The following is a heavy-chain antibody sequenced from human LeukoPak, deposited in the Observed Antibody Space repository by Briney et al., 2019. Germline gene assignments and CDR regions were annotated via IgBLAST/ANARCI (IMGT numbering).Heavy chain of an antibody. CDR2: IYSGSST. V-gene: IGHV3-66*01. Sequence: GGSLRLSCVASGFTFSSNDMSWVRQAPGKGLEWVSLIYSGSSTYYADSVKGRFTISRDKSKNTLYLQMSSLRVEDTAVYYCAMGAIVATIDYWGQGTLVTVSS. CDR3: AMGAIVATIDY. D-gene: IGHD5-12*01. J-gene: IGHJ4*02. CDR1: GFTFSSND.